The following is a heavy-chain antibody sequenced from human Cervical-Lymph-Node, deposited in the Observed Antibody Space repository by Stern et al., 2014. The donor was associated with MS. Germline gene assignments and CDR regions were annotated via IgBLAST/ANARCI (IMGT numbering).Heavy chain of an antibody. CDR3: AREYSGYDEHYFDY. Sequence: QVKLVQSGGGVVQPGRSLRLSCAASGFTFSSYAMHWVRQAPGKGLEWVAVISYDGSNKYYADSVKGRFTISRDNSKNTLYLQMNSLRAEDTAVYYCAREYSGYDEHYFDYWGQGTLVTVSS. V-gene: IGHV3-30*01. D-gene: IGHD5-12*01. CDR2: ISYDGSNK. J-gene: IGHJ4*02. CDR1: GFTFSSYA.